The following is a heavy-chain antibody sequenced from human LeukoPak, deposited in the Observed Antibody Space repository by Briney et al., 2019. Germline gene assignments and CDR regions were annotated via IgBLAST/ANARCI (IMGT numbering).Heavy chain of an antibody. J-gene: IGHJ4*02. CDR1: GFSFSNYG. CDR2: ITGHGDTT. Sequence: PGGTQRLSCAASGFSFSNYGMNWVRQAPGKVLEWVSGITGHGDTTYYADSVKGRFTISRDNSRNTVYLQMNSLRAEDTAVYYCANDLGWIQLNLGRGQGTLVTVPS. D-gene: IGHD5-18*01. CDR3: ANDLGWIQLNLG. V-gene: IGHV3-23*01.